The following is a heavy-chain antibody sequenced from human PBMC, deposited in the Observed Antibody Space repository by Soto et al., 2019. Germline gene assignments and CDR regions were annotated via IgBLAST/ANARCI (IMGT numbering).Heavy chain of an antibody. V-gene: IGHV3-7*01. Sequence: GGSLRLSCAASGFTVSSNYMSWVRQAPGKGLEWVANIKQDGSEKYYVDSVKGRFTISRDNAKNSLYLQMNSLRAEDTAVYYCARFRAFDIWGQGTMVTVSS. CDR1: GFTVSSNY. CDR2: IKQDGSEK. CDR3: ARFRAFDI. J-gene: IGHJ3*02.